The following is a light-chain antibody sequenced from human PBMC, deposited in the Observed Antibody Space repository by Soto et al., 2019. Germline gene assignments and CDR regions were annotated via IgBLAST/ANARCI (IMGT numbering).Light chain of an antibody. J-gene: IGKJ1*01. Sequence: EIVMTQSPATLSVSPGERAALSCRASQSVSSNLAWYQQKPGQAPRLLIYGASTRATGIPARFSGSGSGTEFTLTITSLQSEDFPVYYCQQYNNWPPWTFGQGPNVQIK. CDR3: QQYNNWPPWT. CDR1: QSVSSN. CDR2: GAS. V-gene: IGKV3-15*01.